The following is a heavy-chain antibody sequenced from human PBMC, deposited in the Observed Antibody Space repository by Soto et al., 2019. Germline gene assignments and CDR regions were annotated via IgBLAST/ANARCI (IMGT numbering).Heavy chain of an antibody. D-gene: IGHD3-9*01. CDR3: ARPYQTKRDGLFITNDY. V-gene: IGHV3-21*01. Sequence: EVQLVESGGGLVKPGGSLRLSCAASGFTFSSYSMNWVLEAPGKGLEWFSSISSSSSYIYYEDSVKGRFTISRDNAKNSMYLQMNSLRAEDTAVYDCARPYQTKRDGLFITNDYWGQGTLVTVSS. CDR1: GFTFSSYS. J-gene: IGHJ4*02. CDR2: ISSSSSYI.